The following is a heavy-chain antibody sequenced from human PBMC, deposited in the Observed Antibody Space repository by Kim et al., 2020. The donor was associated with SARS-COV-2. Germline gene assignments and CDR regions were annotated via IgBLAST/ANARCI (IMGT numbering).Heavy chain of an antibody. V-gene: IGHV3-23*01. Sequence: GGSLRLSCAASGFTFSSYAMSWVRQAPGKGLEWVSAISGSGGSTYYADSVKGRFTISRDNSKNTLYLQMNSLRAEDTAVYYCAKDARRKYDWELLYDYWGQGTLVTVSS. CDR3: AKDARRKYDWELLYDY. D-gene: IGHD1-26*01. CDR1: GFTFSSYA. CDR2: ISGSGGST. J-gene: IGHJ4*02.